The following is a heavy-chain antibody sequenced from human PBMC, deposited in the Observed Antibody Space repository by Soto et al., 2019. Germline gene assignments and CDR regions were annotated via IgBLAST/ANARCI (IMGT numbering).Heavy chain of an antibody. V-gene: IGHV4-34*01. Sequence: SETLSLTCTVSGGSISGYYWSWIRQPPGKGLEWIGEINHSGSTNYNPSLKSRVTISVDTSKNQFSLKLSSVTAADTAVYYCARGPLRDYGDYGYFDYWGQGTQVTVSS. CDR1: GGSISGYY. J-gene: IGHJ4*02. CDR3: ARGPLRDYGDYGYFDY. CDR2: INHSGST. D-gene: IGHD4-17*01.